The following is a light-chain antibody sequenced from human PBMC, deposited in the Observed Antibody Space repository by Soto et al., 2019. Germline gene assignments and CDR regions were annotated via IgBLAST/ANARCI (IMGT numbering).Light chain of an antibody. V-gene: IGLV2-14*03. Sequence: QSALTQPASVSGSPGQSITISCTGTSSDVGGYNYVSWYQHHPGKAPKLMIFDVSNRPSGVSNRFSGSKSGNTASLTISGDQPEDEADSYCSSYTTSNTRQIVFGTGTKVTVL. CDR2: DVS. CDR1: SSDVGGYNY. J-gene: IGLJ1*01. CDR3: SSYTTSNTRQIV.